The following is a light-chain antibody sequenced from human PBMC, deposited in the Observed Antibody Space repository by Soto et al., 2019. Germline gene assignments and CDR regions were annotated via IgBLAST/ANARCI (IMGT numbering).Light chain of an antibody. CDR3: MQATQFPLT. V-gene: IGKV2-24*01. CDR2: KIS. CDR1: QSLVHSDGNTY. Sequence: DIVMTQTPLSSPLTLGEAASISCMSSQSLVHSDGNTYLSWLQQRQGKTPRILIYKISNRSSGVPDRFSGRGAGTDCTLKISRVEAEDVGVYYCMQATQFPLTFGGGTKVDI. J-gene: IGKJ4*01.